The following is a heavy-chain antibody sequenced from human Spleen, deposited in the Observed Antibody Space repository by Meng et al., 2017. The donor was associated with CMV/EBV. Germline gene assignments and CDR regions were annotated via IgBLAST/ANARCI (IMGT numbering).Heavy chain of an antibody. CDR1: GFTFSSYE. D-gene: IGHD7-27*01. CDR2: IHPHRGDT. Sequence: GESLKISCAASGFTFSSYEMNWVRRAPGKGLEWMGWIHPHRGDTNYAQQFQGRVTLTRDTSINTGYMELTRLTSDDTAVYYCARDNNWGPDYWGQGTLVTVSS. CDR3: ARDNNWGPDY. V-gene: IGHV1-2*02. J-gene: IGHJ4*02.